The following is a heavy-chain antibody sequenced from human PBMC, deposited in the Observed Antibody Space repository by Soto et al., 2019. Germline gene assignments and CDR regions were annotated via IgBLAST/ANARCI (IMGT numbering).Heavy chain of an antibody. CDR2: IRGFSPYT. J-gene: IGHJ6*02. CDR3: ARDRGYDAHDYYYNAMDV. Sequence: EVQLVESGGGLVKPGGSLRLSCVASGFTFRTYTMNWVRQAPGKGLEWVSGIRGFSPYTFYAESVKGRFTISRDNAKNSLHLQMNSLGVEDTAVYYCARDRGYDAHDYYYNAMDVWGQGTTVTVSS. V-gene: IGHV3-21*01. CDR1: GFTFRTYT. D-gene: IGHD2-15*01.